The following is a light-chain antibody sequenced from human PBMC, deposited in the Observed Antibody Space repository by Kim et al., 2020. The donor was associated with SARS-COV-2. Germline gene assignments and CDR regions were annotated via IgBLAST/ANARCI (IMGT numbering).Light chain of an antibody. CDR1: QTVGGNY. V-gene: IGKV3-20*01. J-gene: IGKJ4*01. CDR2: DAS. CDR3: LQGATSPLT. Sequence: IVLTQSPGTLSLSPGETASLSCRASQTVGGNYLGWYQHKPGQPPRLLIHDASNRATGIPDRFRGSGSETDFTLTINRLEAEDFAVYYCLQGATSPLTFGGGTKVDIK.